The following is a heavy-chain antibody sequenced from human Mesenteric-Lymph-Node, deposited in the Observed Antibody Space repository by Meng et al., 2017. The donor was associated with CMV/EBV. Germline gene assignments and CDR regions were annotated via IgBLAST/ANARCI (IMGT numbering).Heavy chain of an antibody. D-gene: IGHD3-9*01. V-gene: IGHV3-11*01. CDR2: ISSSGSTI. J-gene: IGHJ3*02. CDR3: AKVAALTGYSLDAFDI. Sequence: GESLKISCAASGFTFSDYYMKWIRQAPGKGLEWVSYISSSGSTIFYADSVKGRFTISRDNSKNTLYLQMNSLRAEDTAVYYCAKVAALTGYSLDAFDIWGQGTMVTVSS. CDR1: GFTFSDYY.